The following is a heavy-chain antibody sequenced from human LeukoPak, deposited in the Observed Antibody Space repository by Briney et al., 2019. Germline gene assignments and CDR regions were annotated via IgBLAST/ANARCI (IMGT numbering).Heavy chain of an antibody. Sequence: ASVKVSCKASGYTFTSYYMPWVRQAPGQGLEWMGIISPSGGGTSSAQKFQGRVTMTRDTSTSTVYMELSSLRSEDTAVYYCASGQLRIAAAGTQGLPTHWGQGTLVTVSS. CDR3: ASGQLRIAAAGTQGLPTH. CDR2: ISPSGGGT. V-gene: IGHV1-46*01. CDR1: GYTFTSYY. D-gene: IGHD6-13*01. J-gene: IGHJ4*02.